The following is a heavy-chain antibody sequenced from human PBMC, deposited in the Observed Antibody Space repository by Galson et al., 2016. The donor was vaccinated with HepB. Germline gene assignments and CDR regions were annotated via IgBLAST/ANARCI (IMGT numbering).Heavy chain of an antibody. J-gene: IGHJ4*02. V-gene: IGHV3-7*01. CDR1: TSSFSNYW. Sequence: LRLSCAASTSSFSNYWMTWVRQAPGKGLEWVANMKEDGSEKYYVDSVKGRSTISRDNTKRSLYLQMNSLRVEDTAVYYCATDLRYSTAWSSNPGYWGQGTLVIVSS. CDR3: ATDLRYSTAWSSNPGY. D-gene: IGHD6-19*01. CDR2: MKEDGSEK.